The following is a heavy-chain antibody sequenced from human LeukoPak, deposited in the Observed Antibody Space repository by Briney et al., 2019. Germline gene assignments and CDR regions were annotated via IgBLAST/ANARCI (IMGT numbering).Heavy chain of an antibody. CDR1: GYTLTESS. CDR2: FDPEDGET. V-gene: IGHV1-24*01. Sequence: GAPVKVSCKVSGYTLTESSMHWVRQAPGKGLEWMGGFDPEDGETIYAQKFQGRVTMTEDTSTDTAYMELSSLRSEDTAVYYCATFFTDRDGYNAAYFDYWGQGTLVTVSS. D-gene: IGHD5-24*01. CDR3: ATFFTDRDGYNAAYFDY. J-gene: IGHJ4*02.